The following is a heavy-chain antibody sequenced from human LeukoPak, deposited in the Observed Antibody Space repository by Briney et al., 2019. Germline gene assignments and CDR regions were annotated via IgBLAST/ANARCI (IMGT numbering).Heavy chain of an antibody. J-gene: IGHJ6*03. D-gene: IGHD6-13*01. Sequence: GGSLRLSCAASGFTFSSYWMSWVRQAPGKGLEWVANLKQDESEKYYVDSVKGRFTISRDNDKNSIYLQMNSLRAEDTAVYYCAKDATPALGTVYMDVWGKGTTVTISS. CDR2: LKQDESEK. CDR1: GFTFSSYW. CDR3: AKDATPALGTVYMDV. V-gene: IGHV3-7*01.